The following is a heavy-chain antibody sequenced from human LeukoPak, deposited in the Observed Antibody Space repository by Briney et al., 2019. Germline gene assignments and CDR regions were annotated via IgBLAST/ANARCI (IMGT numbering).Heavy chain of an antibody. CDR2: IDPSSTYI. Sequence: KPGGSLRLSCVASGFTFSSYWMSWVRQAPGKGLEWVSSIDPSSTYIYYADSVKGRFTISRDNAQNSLYLQMNSLRAEDTAVYYCTRGSYGDYEYWGQGTLVTVSS. V-gene: IGHV3-21*01. CDR1: GFTFSSYW. CDR3: TRGSYGDYEY. J-gene: IGHJ4*02. D-gene: IGHD4-17*01.